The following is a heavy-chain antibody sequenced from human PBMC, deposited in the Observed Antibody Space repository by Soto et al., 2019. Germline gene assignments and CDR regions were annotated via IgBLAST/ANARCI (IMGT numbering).Heavy chain of an antibody. CDR2: IIPKNGRT. Sequence: ASVKVSCKASGYTFTGYYIHWVRQAPGQGLEWMGWIIPKNGRTKYGQKFQDRVTMTRDTSISTAYMELSRLRSDDTAVYYCARGTFDNSGDYVAGWFDPWGQGTLVTVSS. V-gene: IGHV1-2*02. CDR3: ARGTFDNSGDYVAGWFDP. D-gene: IGHD3-22*01. J-gene: IGHJ5*02. CDR1: GYTFTGYY.